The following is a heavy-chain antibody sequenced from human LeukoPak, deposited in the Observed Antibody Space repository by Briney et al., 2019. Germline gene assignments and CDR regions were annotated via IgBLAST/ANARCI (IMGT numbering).Heavy chain of an antibody. CDR2: ISSSSSDI. V-gene: IGHV3-21*01. J-gene: IGHJ3*02. CDR3: TTYGDYAIDAFDI. D-gene: IGHD4-17*01. CDR1: GFTFSSYS. Sequence: GGSLRLSCAASGFTFSSYSMNWVRQAPGKGLEWVSSISSSSSDIWYADSVKGRFTISRDNAKNSLYLQMNSLRAEDTAVYYCTTYGDYAIDAFDIWGQGTMVTVSS.